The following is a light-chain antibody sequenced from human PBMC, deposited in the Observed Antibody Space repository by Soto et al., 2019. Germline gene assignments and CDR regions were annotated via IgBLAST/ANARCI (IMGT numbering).Light chain of an antibody. CDR1: ENLLYRTGYIY. CDR2: LGS. CDR3: MQTLRIPRT. V-gene: IGKV2-28*01. Sequence: DIVMTQSPLSLPVTPGEPASISCRSSENLLYRTGYIYLDWYLKKLGQPTQLLIFLGSNRASGVPDRFSGSGSGTDFTLRISRVETEDVGVYYCMQTLRIPRTFGGGTKVELK. J-gene: IGKJ4*01.